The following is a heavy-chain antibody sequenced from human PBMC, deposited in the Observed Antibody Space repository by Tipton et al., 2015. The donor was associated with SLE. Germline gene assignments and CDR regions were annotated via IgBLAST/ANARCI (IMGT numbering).Heavy chain of an antibody. CDR1: GGSFSGFY. J-gene: IGHJ4*02. CDR3: ARQNLGYCSGGVCYRDADY. CDR2: INHSGNT. Sequence: LRLSCAVFGGSFSGFYWHWIRQAPGKGLEWIGEINHSGNTNYNPSLKSRVTVSVDTSTNHCTLKMSSVTAADTAVYYCARQNLGYCSGGVCYRDADYWGQGTPVTVSS. V-gene: IGHV4-34*01. D-gene: IGHD2-15*01.